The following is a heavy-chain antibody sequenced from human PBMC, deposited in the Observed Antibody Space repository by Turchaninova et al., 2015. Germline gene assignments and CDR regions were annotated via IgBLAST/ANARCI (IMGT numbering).Heavy chain of an antibody. CDR1: GGPISRSDYY. CDR2: RNYRGSA. Sequence: QLQLQESGPGLGKPSETLCPTCAVTGGPISRSDYYWGWIRHPPGKGLELMGTRNYRGSAFYTSSLKSRVTITVDTSKNQFSLRVTSVTAADTAAYYCARDDDSTRSPAAIFDYWGQGILVSVSS. V-gene: IGHV4-39*07. D-gene: IGHD6-25*01. CDR3: ARDDDSTRSPAAIFDY. J-gene: IGHJ4*02.